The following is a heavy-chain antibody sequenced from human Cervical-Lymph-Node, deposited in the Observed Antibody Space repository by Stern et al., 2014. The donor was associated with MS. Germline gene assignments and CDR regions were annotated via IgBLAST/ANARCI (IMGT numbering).Heavy chain of an antibody. CDR2: IIPILGLP. D-gene: IGHD2-15*01. Sequence: VQLVQSGAEVKKPGSSVNVSCKASGGTFSSSYAITWMRQAPGQGLEWMGRIIPILGLPNYAQKFQARVTITADASTSTAYMELRSLRSEDTAVYYCARGVVSNRAAATLHNLFDPWGQGTLVTVSS. V-gene: IGHV1-69*09. CDR3: ARGVVSNRAAATLHNLFDP. J-gene: IGHJ5*02. CDR1: GGTFSSSYA.